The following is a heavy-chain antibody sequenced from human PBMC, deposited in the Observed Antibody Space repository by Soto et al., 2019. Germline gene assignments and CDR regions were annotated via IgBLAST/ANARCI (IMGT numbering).Heavy chain of an antibody. CDR1: GFSLSTSGVG. J-gene: IGHJ4*02. V-gene: IGHV2-5*02. CDR3: APGAPLNCYGFHYNY. Sequence: QITLKESGPTLVKPTQTLTLTCTFSGFSLSTSGVGVGWIRQPPGKALEWLALIYWDDDKRHSPSLKSRLTITKDTSTHQVVLTMTTTDPVDTATCYCAPGAPLNCYGFHYNYRGQGTLVTVSS. CDR2: IYWDDDK. D-gene: IGHD5-18*01.